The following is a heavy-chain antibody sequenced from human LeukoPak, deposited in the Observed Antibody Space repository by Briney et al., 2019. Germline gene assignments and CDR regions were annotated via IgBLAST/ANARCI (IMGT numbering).Heavy chain of an antibody. D-gene: IGHD3-22*01. CDR1: GFTFGSYE. J-gene: IGHJ4*02. CDR2: ISSSGSTT. Sequence: GGSLRLSCAASGFTFGSYEMNWVRQAPGKGLEWVSYISSSGSTTYYADSVKGRFTISRDNAKNSLYLQMNSLRAEDTAVYYCAKDYYYDSSGYYSTRLDSWGQGTLVTVSS. CDR3: AKDYYYDSSGYYSTRLDS. V-gene: IGHV3-48*03.